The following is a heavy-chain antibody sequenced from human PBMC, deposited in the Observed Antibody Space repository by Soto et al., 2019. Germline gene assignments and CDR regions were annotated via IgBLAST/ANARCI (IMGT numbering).Heavy chain of an antibody. V-gene: IGHV4-59*01. J-gene: IGHJ6*02. CDR3: ARGGYYDASGLDL. CDR1: GASISSFY. CDR2: TFYGGTT. Sequence: SETLSLTCTVSGASISSFYWTWVRHPPGKGLDWIGYTFYGGTTNYNPSLKSRVTLSIDTSRNQVSLRVSSVTAADTAVYYCARGGYYDASGLDLWGQGTSVTVSS.